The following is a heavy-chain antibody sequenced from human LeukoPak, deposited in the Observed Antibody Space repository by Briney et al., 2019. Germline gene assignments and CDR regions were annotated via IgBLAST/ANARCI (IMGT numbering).Heavy chain of an antibody. V-gene: IGHV4-59*08. Sequence: SETLSLTCTVSGGSISSYYWSWIRQPPGKGLEWIAYVSDIGSINYNPSLKSRVTISLDTSKNQFTLKLSSVTAADTAVYYCAGHHPRNTVDFWGQGTLVTVSS. CDR3: AGHHPRNTVDF. D-gene: IGHD2/OR15-2a*01. CDR2: VSDIGSI. CDR1: GGSISSYY. J-gene: IGHJ4*02.